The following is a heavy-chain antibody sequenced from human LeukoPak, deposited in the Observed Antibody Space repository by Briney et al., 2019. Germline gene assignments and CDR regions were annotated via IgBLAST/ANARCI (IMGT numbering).Heavy chain of an antibody. Sequence: SETLSLTCAVYGGSFSGYYWSWIRQPPGKGLEWIGEINHSGSTNYNPSLQSRVTISVDTSKNQFSLKLSSVTAADTAMYYCARRPRNSGSYDGPPGLDYWGQGTLVTVSS. CDR2: INHSGST. CDR3: ARRPRNSGSYDGPPGLDY. V-gene: IGHV4-34*01. J-gene: IGHJ4*02. CDR1: GGSFSGYY. D-gene: IGHD1-26*01.